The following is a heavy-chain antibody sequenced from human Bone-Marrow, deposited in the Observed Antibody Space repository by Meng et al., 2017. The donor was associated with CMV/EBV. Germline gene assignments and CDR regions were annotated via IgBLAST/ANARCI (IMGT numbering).Heavy chain of an antibody. D-gene: IGHD6-19*01. CDR2: ISGSGGST. J-gene: IGHJ3*02. CDR1: GFTFISNA. V-gene: IGHV3-23*01. CDR3: ARSSSGRPDEAFDI. Sequence: GGSLRLSCAGSGFTFISNAMTWVRQAPGKGLEWVSAISGSGGSTYYADSVKGRFTIPRDNARYSVFLQLDSLRAEYTAVYYCARSSSGRPDEAFDIWGQGTMVTVSS.